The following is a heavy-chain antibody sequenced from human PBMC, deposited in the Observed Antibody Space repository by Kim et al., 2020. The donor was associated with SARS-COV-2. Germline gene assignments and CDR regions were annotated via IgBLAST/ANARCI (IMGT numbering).Heavy chain of an antibody. V-gene: IGHV4-34*01. CDR3: ARASRIAAAADLDY. D-gene: IGHD6-13*01. Sequence: SETLSLTCAVYGGSFSGYYWSWIRQPPGKGLEWIGEINHSGSTNYNPSLKSRVTISVDTSKNQFSLKLSSVTAADTAVYYCARASRIAAAADLDYWGQGTLVTVSS. J-gene: IGHJ4*02. CDR2: INHSGST. CDR1: GGSFSGYY.